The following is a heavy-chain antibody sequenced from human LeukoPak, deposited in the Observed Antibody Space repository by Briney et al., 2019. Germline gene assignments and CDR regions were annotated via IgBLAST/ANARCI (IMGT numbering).Heavy chain of an antibody. Sequence: SETLSLTCAVYGGSFSGYYWSWIRQPPGKGLEWIGEINHSGSTNYNPSLKSRVTISVDTSKDQFSLKLSSVTAADTAVYYCARHSSSWSPGPDYWGQGTLVTVSS. CDR1: GGSFSGYY. CDR3: ARHSSSWSPGPDY. D-gene: IGHD6-13*01. V-gene: IGHV4-34*01. J-gene: IGHJ4*02. CDR2: INHSGST.